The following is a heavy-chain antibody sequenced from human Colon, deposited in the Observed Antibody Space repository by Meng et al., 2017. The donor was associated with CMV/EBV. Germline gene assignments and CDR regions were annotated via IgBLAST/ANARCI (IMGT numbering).Heavy chain of an antibody. CDR2: MNPNSGTT. CDR1: GYTVTNYD. CDR3: ATGGRGFGSWFDP. D-gene: IGHD3-10*01. V-gene: IGHV1-8*02. Sequence: CQASGYTVTNYDINWVRQATGQGLEWMGWMNPNSGTTGYAQKFQGRITMTWNTSIITAYLDLSSLRSEDTAVYYCATGGRGFGSWFDPWGQGTLVTVTS. J-gene: IGHJ5*02.